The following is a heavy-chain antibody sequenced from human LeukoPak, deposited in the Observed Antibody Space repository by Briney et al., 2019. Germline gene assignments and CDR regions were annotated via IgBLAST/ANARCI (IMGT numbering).Heavy chain of an antibody. CDR1: GFTFSSSA. D-gene: IGHD5-24*01. J-gene: IGHJ4*02. CDR2: IYSGGGT. CDR3: ARDRRDGYNYYFDY. V-gene: IGHV3-53*01. Sequence: GGSLRLSCAASGFTFSSSAMTWVRQAPGKGLEWVSVIYSGGGTYYADSVKGRFTISRDNSKNTLYLQMNSLRAEDTAVYYCARDRRDGYNYYFDYWGQGTLVTVSS.